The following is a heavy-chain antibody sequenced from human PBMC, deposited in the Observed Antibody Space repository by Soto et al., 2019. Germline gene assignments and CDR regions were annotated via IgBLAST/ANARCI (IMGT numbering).Heavy chain of an antibody. Sequence: DVQLVESGGGLIQPGESLRLSCAAFGLTISGKKYVAWFRQAPGKGLEWVSALYDVDGSFYADSVTGRFTTSSDSSKTTVYLQMNDRSPDDTDVYYCATWHEREHAFDVWGQGTTVTISS. CDR3: ATWHEREHAFDV. V-gene: IGHV3-53*01. D-gene: IGHD1-1*01. J-gene: IGHJ3*01. CDR1: GLTISGKKY. CDR2: LYDVDGS.